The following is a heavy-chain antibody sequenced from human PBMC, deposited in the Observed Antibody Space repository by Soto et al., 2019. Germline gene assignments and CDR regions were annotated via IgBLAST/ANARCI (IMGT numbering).Heavy chain of an antibody. CDR3: ARSPVVAATPYYFDD. J-gene: IGHJ4*02. D-gene: IGHD2-15*01. V-gene: IGHV4-31*03. CDR2: IYYSGST. CDR1: GGSISSGGYY. Sequence: SEILSLTCTVSGGSISSGGYYWSWIRQHPGKGLEWIGYIYYSGSTYYDPSLKSRVTISVDTSKNQFSLKLSSVTAADTAVYYCARSPVVAATPYYFDDWGQGTLVTVSS.